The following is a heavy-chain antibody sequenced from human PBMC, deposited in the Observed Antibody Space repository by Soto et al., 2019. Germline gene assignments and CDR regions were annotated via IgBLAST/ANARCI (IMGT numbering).Heavy chain of an antibody. CDR2: IRSKPNNYAT. D-gene: IGHD3-16*01. CDR3: TRHLVDY. Sequence: GGSLRLSCVASGFSFSVSAIHWVRQVSGKGLEWVGRIRSKPNNYATAYAASVKGRFTISRDDSKNTAYLQMNSLKTEDTAVYYCTRHLVDYWGLGTLVTV. CDR1: GFSFSVSA. V-gene: IGHV3-73*01. J-gene: IGHJ4*02.